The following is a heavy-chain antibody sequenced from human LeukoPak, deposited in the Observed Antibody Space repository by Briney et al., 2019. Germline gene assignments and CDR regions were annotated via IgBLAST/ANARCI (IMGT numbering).Heavy chain of an antibody. Sequence: PSETLSLTCTVSGGSVSSGNHYWSWIRQPAGKGLEWIGRMYFSGSGNYNPSLKSRVTISIDTSKNQVSLRLTSVTAADTAVYYCARPIAAARYYFDYWGQGTLVTVSS. CDR1: GGSVSSGNHY. CDR2: MYFSGSG. D-gene: IGHD6-13*01. CDR3: ARPIAAARYYFDY. V-gene: IGHV4-61*02. J-gene: IGHJ4*02.